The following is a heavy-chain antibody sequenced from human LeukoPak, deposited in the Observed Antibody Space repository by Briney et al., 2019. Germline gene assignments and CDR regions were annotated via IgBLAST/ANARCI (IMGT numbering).Heavy chain of an antibody. D-gene: IGHD2-2*01. Sequence: ASVKVSCKTPGYTFTAYYMHWVRQAPGQGLEGMGWINPNSGGTNYAQKFQGRVTMTRDTSITTAYMELSRLRSDDTAVYYCARGPIVVVPAAKGSGWFDPWGQGTLVTVSS. CDR2: INPNSGGT. V-gene: IGHV1-2*02. CDR3: ARGPIVVVPAAKGSGWFDP. CDR1: GYTFTAYY. J-gene: IGHJ5*02.